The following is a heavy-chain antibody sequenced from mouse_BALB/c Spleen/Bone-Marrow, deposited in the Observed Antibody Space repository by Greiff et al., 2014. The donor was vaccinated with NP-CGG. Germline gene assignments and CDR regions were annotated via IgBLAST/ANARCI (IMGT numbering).Heavy chain of an antibody. CDR3: ARSTGYYWYFDV. CDR1: GYTFTSYW. V-gene: IGHV1-69*02. CDR2: IDPSDSET. D-gene: IGHD2-2*01. J-gene: IGHJ1*01. Sequence: QVTLKESGAELVKPGAPVKLPCKASGYTFTSYWMNWVKQRPGRGLEWIGRIDPSDSETHYNQKFKDKATLTVDKSSSTAYIQLSSLTSEDSAVYYCARSTGYYWYFDVWGAGTTVTVSS.